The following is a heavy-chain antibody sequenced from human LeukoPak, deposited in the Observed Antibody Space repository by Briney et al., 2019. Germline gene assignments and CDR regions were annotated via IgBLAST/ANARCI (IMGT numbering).Heavy chain of an antibody. Sequence: GGSLRLSCAASGFTFSSYSMNWVRQAPGKGLEWVSFISTSSSYIYYADSMKGRFTISRHNAKNSLYLQMNGLRAEDTAVYYCARGEWSSSPFDYWGQGTLVTVSS. D-gene: IGHD6-6*01. CDR1: GFTFSSYS. CDR3: ARGEWSSSPFDY. CDR2: ISTSSSYI. V-gene: IGHV3-21*01. J-gene: IGHJ4*02.